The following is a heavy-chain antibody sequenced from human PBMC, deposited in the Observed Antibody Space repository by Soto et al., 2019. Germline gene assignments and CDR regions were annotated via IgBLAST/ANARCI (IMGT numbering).Heavy chain of an antibody. J-gene: IGHJ4*02. CDR1: GFTFSSYG. V-gene: IGHV3-30*18. Sequence: QVQLVASGGGVVQPGRSLRLSCAASGFTFSSYGMHWVRQAPGKGLEWVAVISYDGSNKYYADSVKGRFTISRDNSKNTLYLQMNSLRAEDTAVYYCAKDVTTGGDYFDYWGQGTLVTVSS. D-gene: IGHD4-4*01. CDR3: AKDVTTGGDYFDY. CDR2: ISYDGSNK.